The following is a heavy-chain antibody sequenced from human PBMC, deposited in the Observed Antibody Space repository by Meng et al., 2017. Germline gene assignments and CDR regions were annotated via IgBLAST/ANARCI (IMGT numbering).Heavy chain of an antibody. V-gene: IGHV3-30*01. CDR2: ISYDGSNK. D-gene: IGHD6-19*01. CDR1: GFTFSSYA. Sequence: QGELVGSGGGVVQPGRSLRLSCAASGFTFSSYAMHWVRQAPGKGLEWVAVISYDGSNKYYADSVKGRFTISRDNSKNTLYLQMNSLRAEDTAVYYCASGSQWLFPYWGQGTLVTVSS. CDR3: ASGSQWLFPY. J-gene: IGHJ4*02.